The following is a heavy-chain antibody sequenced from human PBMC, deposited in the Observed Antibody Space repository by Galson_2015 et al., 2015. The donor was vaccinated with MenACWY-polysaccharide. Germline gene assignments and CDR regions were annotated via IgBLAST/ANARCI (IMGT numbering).Heavy chain of an antibody. Sequence: SMGLSCAASGFVFSSCGMQWVRQAPGKGLEWVAVVSSDGGTQFYADSVKGRFTISRDNSKNTLYLQINSLRAEDTAVYYCAKESGIPQYGAYFDYWGQGTLVTVSS. CDR2: VSSDGGTQ. J-gene: IGHJ4*02. D-gene: IGHD4/OR15-4a*01. CDR1: GFVFSSCG. CDR3: AKESGIPQYGAYFDY. V-gene: IGHV3-30*18.